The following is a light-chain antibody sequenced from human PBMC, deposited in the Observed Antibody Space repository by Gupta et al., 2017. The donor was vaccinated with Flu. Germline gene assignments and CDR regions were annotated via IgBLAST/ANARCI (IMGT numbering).Light chain of an antibody. V-gene: IGKV1-39*01. J-gene: IGKJ2*01. Sequence: DIQMTQSPSSLSASVGDRVTITCRASQSISSYLNWYQQKPGKAPKLLIYAASSLQSGVPSRFSGSGSGTDFTLTISSRQPEDFATYYCQQSDSNGGYTFGQGTKLEIK. CDR2: AAS. CDR3: QQSDSNGGYT. CDR1: QSISSY.